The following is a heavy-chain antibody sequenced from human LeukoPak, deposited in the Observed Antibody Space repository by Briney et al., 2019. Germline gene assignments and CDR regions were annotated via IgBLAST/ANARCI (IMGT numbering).Heavy chain of an antibody. D-gene: IGHD3-16*01. Sequence: GGSLRLSCAASGFTFSSYEMNWVRQAPGKGLEWVSYITSSGSTIYYADSVKGRFTISRDNAKNSLYLQMNSLRAEDTAVYYCAREATYGPIDYWGQGTLVTVSS. CDR2: ITSSGSTI. J-gene: IGHJ4*02. V-gene: IGHV3-48*03. CDR1: GFTFSSYE. CDR3: AREATYGPIDY.